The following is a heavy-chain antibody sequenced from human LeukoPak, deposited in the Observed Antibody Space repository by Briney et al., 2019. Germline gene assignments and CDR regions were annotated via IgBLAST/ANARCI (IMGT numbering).Heavy chain of an antibody. V-gene: IGHV5-51*01. J-gene: IGHJ3*02. CDR1: GYSFTSYW. D-gene: IGHD3-22*01. CDR2: IYPGDSDT. CDR3: ARLDYYDSSGYPGAFDI. Sequence: GESLKISCKGSGYSFTSYWIGWVRQMPGKGLGWMGIIYPGDSDTRYSPSFQGQVTISADKSISTAYLQWSSLKASDTAMYYCARLDYYDSSGYPGAFDIWGQGTMVTVSS.